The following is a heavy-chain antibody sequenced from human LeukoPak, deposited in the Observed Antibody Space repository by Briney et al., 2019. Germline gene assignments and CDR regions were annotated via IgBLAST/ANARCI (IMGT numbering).Heavy chain of an antibody. Sequence: GASVTVSCKASGGTFSSYAISWVRQAPGQGLEWMGGIIPIFGTANYAQKFQGRVTITADESTSTAYMELSSLRSEDTAVYYCARAYYDSSGYYYDWLGAFDIWGQGTMVTVSS. CDR2: IIPIFGTA. CDR3: ARAYYDSSGYYYDWLGAFDI. CDR1: GGTFSSYA. J-gene: IGHJ3*02. D-gene: IGHD3-22*01. V-gene: IGHV1-69*13.